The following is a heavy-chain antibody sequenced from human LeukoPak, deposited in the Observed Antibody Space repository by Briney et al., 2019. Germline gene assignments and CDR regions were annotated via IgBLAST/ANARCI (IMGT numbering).Heavy chain of an antibody. D-gene: IGHD3-10*01. Sequence: PSETLSLTCTVSGYSISNGYYWSWIRQPPGKGLEWIGEINHSGSTNYNPSLKSRVTISVDTSKNQFSLKLSSVTAADTAVYYCARFHANSYYGSGRRYAFDIWGQGTMVTVSS. V-gene: IGHV4-34*01. J-gene: IGHJ3*02. CDR2: INHSGST. CDR1: GYSISNGYY. CDR3: ARFHANSYYGSGRRYAFDI.